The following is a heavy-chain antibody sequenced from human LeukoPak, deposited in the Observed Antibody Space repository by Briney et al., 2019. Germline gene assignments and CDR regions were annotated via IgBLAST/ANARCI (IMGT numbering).Heavy chain of an antibody. D-gene: IGHD6-19*01. CDR2: IYPGDSDT. J-gene: IGHJ4*02. CDR3: ARLGSGWYKVNYYFDY. CDR1: GYTFTSYW. Sequence: KVSCKASGYTFTSYWIGWVRQMPGKGLEWMGIIYPGDSDTRYSPSFQGQVTISADKSISTAYLQWSSLKASDTAMYYCARLGSGWYKVNYYFDYWGQGTLVTVSS. V-gene: IGHV5-51*01.